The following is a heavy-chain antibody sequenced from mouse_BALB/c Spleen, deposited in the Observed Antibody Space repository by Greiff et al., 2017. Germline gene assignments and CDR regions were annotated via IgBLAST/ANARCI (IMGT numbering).Heavy chain of an antibody. CDR1: GFSLTDYG. D-gene: IGHD2-4*01. J-gene: IGHJ4*01. CDR3: AKHPYYDYDRDAMDY. Sequence: QVQLKQSGPGLVAPSQSLSITCTVSGFSLTDYGVSWIRQPPGKGLEWLGVIWGGGSTYYNSALKSRLSISKDNSKSQVFLKMNSLQTDDTAMYYCAKHPYYDYDRDAMDYWGQGTSVTVSS. CDR2: IWGGGST. V-gene: IGHV2-6-5*01.